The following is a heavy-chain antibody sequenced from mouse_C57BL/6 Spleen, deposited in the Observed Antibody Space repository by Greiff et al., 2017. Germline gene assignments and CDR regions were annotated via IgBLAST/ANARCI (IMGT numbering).Heavy chain of an antibody. CDR2: IDPSDSYT. J-gene: IGHJ2*01. V-gene: IGHV1-69*01. D-gene: IGHD2-2*01. Sequence: QVQLQQSGAELVMPGASVKLSCKASGYTFTSYWMHWVKQRPGQGLEWIGEIDPSDSYTNYNQKFKGKSTLTVDKSSSTAYMQLSSLTSEDSAVYYCARATMVTTFDYWGQGTTLTVSS. CDR3: ARATMVTTFDY. CDR1: GYTFTSYW.